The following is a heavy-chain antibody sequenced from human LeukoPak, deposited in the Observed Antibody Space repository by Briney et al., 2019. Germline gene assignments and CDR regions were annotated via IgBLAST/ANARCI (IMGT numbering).Heavy chain of an antibody. CDR2: IYYSGST. J-gene: IGHJ4*02. Sequence: SETLSLTCTVSGGSISSGGYYWSWIRQHPGKGLEWIGYIYYSGSTYYNPSLKSRVTISVDTSKNQFSLKLSSVTAADTAVYYCARQERGRGYSYGPVDYWGQGTLVTVSS. D-gene: IGHD5-18*01. CDR3: ARQERGRGYSYGPVDY. V-gene: IGHV4-31*03. CDR1: GGSISSGGYY.